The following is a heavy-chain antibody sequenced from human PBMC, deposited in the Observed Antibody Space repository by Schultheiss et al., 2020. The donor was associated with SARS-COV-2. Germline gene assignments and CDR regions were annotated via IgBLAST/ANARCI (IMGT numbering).Heavy chain of an antibody. V-gene: IGHV4-39*01. J-gene: IGHJ5*02. CDR1: GGSISSSNYY. Sequence: SETLSLTCTVSGGSISSSNYYWGWIRQPPGKGLEWIGSIYYSGSTYYNPSLKSRVTISVDTSKNQFSLKLSSVTAADTAVYYCARHCSSTSCYTDWFDPWGQGTLVTVSS. CDR3: ARHCSSTSCYTDWFDP. D-gene: IGHD2-2*02. CDR2: IYYSGST.